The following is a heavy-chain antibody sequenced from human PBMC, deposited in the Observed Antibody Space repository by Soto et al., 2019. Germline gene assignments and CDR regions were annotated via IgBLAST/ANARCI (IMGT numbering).Heavy chain of an antibody. D-gene: IGHD1-26*01. J-gene: IGHJ6*03. Sequence: GGSLRLSCAASGSTFSNYNMNWVRQAPGKGLEWLSYINSRSDTMLYADSVKGRFSISRDNSKNTLYLQMNSLRAEDTAVYYCARVMRDVGPTPYYYYYYMDVWGKGTTVTVSS. CDR1: GSTFSNYN. CDR3: ARVMRDVGPTPYYYYYYMDV. CDR2: INSRSDTM. V-gene: IGHV3-48*01.